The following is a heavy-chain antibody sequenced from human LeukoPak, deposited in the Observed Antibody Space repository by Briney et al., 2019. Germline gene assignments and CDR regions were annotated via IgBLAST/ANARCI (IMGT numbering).Heavy chain of an antibody. J-gene: IGHJ4*02. Sequence: ASVKVSCKASGGTFSSYAISWVRQAPGQGLEWMGGIIPIFGTANYAQKFQGRVTITTDESTSTAYVELSSLRSEDTAVYYCARVRVLRYFDWLAPFDYWGQGTLVTVSS. CDR3: ARVRVLRYFDWLAPFDY. CDR1: GGTFSSYA. D-gene: IGHD3-9*01. CDR2: IIPIFGTA. V-gene: IGHV1-69*05.